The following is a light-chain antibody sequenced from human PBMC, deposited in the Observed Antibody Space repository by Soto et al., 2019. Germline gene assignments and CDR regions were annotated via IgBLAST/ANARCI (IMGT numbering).Light chain of an antibody. CDR1: SSDVGGYNY. J-gene: IGLJ1*01. CDR3: SSYAGSTNFV. CDR2: DVI. Sequence: QSGLTQLPSASGSPGQSVTISCTGTSSDVGGYNYVSWYQQHPGKAPRLMIYDVIKRPSGVPDRFSGSKSGNTASLTVSGLQAEDEADYYCSSYAGSTNFVFGPGTKVTVL. V-gene: IGLV2-8*01.